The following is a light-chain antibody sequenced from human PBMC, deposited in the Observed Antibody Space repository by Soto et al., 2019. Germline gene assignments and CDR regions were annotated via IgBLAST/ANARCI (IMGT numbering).Light chain of an antibody. J-gene: IGLJ2*01. CDR2: EDI. Sequence: NFMLTQPHSVSASPGKTVTISCTGSSGSIASNYMQWYQQHPGSAPPTLIYEDIQRPSAVPARFSGSIDASSNSASLTISGLKPEDEADYYCQSSDNSDHVIFGAGTKLTVL. CDR3: QSSDNSDHVI. V-gene: IGLV6-57*02. CDR1: SGSIASNY.